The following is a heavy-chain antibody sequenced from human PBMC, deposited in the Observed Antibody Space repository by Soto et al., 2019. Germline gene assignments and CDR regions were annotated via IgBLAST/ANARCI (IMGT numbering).Heavy chain of an antibody. J-gene: IGHJ6*02. D-gene: IGHD1-26*01. Sequence: SETLSLTCTVSGGSISSHYWSWVRQAPGKGLEWIGHIYYRGSTNYNPSLRSRSTISVDTSKNQFSLKLNSVTTAGAAVYYCARDGREASGMDVWGQGTKVTVSS. V-gene: IGHV4-59*11. CDR1: GGSISSHY. CDR2: IYYRGST. CDR3: ARDGREASGMDV.